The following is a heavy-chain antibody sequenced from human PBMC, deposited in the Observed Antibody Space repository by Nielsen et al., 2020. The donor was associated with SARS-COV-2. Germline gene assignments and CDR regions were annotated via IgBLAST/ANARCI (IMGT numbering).Heavy chain of an antibody. CDR3: ARLWSGYYPLFDY. Sequence: SGPTLVKPPQTLTLTCTFSGFSLSTSGMRVSWIRQPPGKALEWLARIDWDDDKFYSTSLKTRLTISKDTSKNQVVLTMTNMDPVDTATYYCARLWSGYYPLFDYWGQGTLVTVSS. J-gene: IGHJ4*02. CDR1: GFSLSTSGMR. V-gene: IGHV2-70*04. CDR2: IDWDDDK. D-gene: IGHD3-3*01.